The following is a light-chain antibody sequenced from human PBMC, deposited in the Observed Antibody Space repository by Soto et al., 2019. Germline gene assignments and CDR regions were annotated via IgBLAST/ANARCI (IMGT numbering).Light chain of an antibody. CDR1: SSDVGGYNY. Sequence: QSVLTQPPSVSGSPGQSITISCTGTSSDVGGYNYVSWYQQHPGKAPKLMIYDVSNRPSGVSNRFSGSKSGNTASLAISGLQAEDEADYYGNSYTSSSTSYGFGIGTKLTVL. V-gene: IGLV2-14*03. CDR2: DVS. J-gene: IGLJ1*01. CDR3: NSYTSSSTSYG.